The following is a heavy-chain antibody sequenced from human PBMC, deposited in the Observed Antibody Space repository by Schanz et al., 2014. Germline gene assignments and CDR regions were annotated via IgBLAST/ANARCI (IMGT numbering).Heavy chain of an antibody. V-gene: IGHV4-4*02. J-gene: IGHJ4*02. Sequence: QVQLQESGPGLVKPSGTLSLTCAVSGDSITSNRWWSWVRQPPGKGLEWIGEIYHSGRTTYDPSLKSRVAISMGNTNKQLSLKVRTRTAADAAIYYCARGDITGYNGGRMDSWGQGTLVTVSS. CDR3: ARGDITGYNGGRMDS. CDR1: GDSITSNRW. CDR2: IYHSGRT. D-gene: IGHD5-12*01.